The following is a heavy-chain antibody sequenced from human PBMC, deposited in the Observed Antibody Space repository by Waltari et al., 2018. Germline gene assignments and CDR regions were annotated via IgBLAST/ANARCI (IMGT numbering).Heavy chain of an antibody. CDR1: GFDFNTYA. J-gene: IGHJ5*02. Sequence: EVQLLESGGGLVQPGGSLRLSCAATGFDFNTYAMNWVRQAQGKGLEWVADISSSTTVIHYADSGKGRFTISRDNAQRSLYLQMDSLRAEDTAVYYCVREKSASGTGWFDPWGQGVLVTVSS. CDR3: VREKSASGTGWFDP. D-gene: IGHD6-13*01. CDR2: ISSSTTVI. V-gene: IGHV3-48*04.